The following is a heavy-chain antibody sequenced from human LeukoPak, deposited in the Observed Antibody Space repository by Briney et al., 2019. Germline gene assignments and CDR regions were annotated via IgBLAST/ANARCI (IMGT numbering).Heavy chain of an antibody. CDR3: ATYYASEY. CDR1: GFTFSSYA. V-gene: IGHV1-69*01. J-gene: IGHJ4*02. D-gene: IGHD1-26*01. Sequence: GGSLRLSCAASGFTFSSYAISWVRQAPGQGLEWMGGIIPIFGTANYAQKFQGRVTITADESTSTAYMELSSLRSEDTAVYYCATYYASEYWGQGTLVTVSS. CDR2: IIPIFGTA.